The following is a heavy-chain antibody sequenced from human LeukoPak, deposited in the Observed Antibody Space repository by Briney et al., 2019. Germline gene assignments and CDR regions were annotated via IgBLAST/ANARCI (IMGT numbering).Heavy chain of an antibody. D-gene: IGHD1-26*01. Sequence: GGSLRLSCAASGFTFSSYWMHWVRQAPGKGLEWVSSITSSSTYTFYADSVKGRFTISRDNARNSLYLQMNSLRAEDTAVYYCARDPYSGTYGDTYYYYMDVWGKGTTVTISS. CDR1: GFTFSSYW. CDR3: ARDPYSGTYGDTYYYYMDV. J-gene: IGHJ6*03. CDR2: ITSSSTYT. V-gene: IGHV3-21*01.